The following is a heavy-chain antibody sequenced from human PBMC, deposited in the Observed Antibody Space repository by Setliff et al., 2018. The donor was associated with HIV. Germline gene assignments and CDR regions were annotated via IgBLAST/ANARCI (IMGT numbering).Heavy chain of an antibody. CDR3: ARGGGTSSPIDYHYYIDV. D-gene: IGHD6-6*01. J-gene: IGHJ6*03. V-gene: IGHV4-61*02. CDR2: INISGNT. Sequence: SETLSLTCAVSGYSISDGYYWSWIRQPAGKGLEWIGRINISGNTHYNPSLKSRVTISVDTSNNQFSLKLSSVTAADTAVYYCARGGGTSSPIDYHYYIDVWGKGTTVTVS. CDR1: GYSISDGYY.